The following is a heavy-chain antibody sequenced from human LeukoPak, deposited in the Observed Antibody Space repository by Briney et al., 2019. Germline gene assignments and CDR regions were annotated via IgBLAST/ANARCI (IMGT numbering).Heavy chain of an antibody. V-gene: IGHV3-48*03. D-gene: IGHD1-26*01. CDR2: ISSSGSTI. J-gene: IGHJ6*03. CDR1: GFTFSSYE. Sequence: PGGSLRLSCAASGFTFSSYEMNWVRQAPGKGLEWVSYISSSGSTIYYADSVKGRFTISRDNAKSSLYLQMNSLRAEDTAVYYCARVIVFRGYMDVWGKGTTVTVSS. CDR3: ARVIVFRGYMDV.